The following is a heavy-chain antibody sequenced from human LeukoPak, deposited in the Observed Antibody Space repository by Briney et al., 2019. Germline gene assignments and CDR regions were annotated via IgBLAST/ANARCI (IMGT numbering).Heavy chain of an antibody. V-gene: IGHV3-7*01. CDR3: ARRRTAVSNCFDP. CDR2: IKEDGSEK. Sequence: AGGSLRLSCAPAGFTVSSYCMSWVRQAPGEGREWVANIKEDGSEKKYVDSVKDRFTISRDNAENSLYLQMNSLRAEDTAVYYCARRRTAVSNCFDPWGQGTLVTVSS. J-gene: IGHJ5*02. CDR1: GFTVSSYC. D-gene: IGHD6-25*01.